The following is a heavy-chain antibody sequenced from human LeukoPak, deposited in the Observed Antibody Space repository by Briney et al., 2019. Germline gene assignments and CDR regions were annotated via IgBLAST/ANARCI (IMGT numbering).Heavy chain of an antibody. J-gene: IGHJ4*02. D-gene: IGHD5-12*01. V-gene: IGHV1-2*06. CDR2: INPNSGGT. CDR3: ASRDGYDLDFDY. CDR1: GYTFTGYY. Sequence: SVKVSCKASGYTFTGYYMHWVRQAPGQGLEWMGRINPNSGGTNYAQKFQGRVTMTRDTSISRAYMELRRLRSDDTAVYYFASRDGYDLDFDYWGQGTLVTVSS.